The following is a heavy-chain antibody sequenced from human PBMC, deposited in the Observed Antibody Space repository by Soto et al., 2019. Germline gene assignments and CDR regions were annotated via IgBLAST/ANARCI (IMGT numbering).Heavy chain of an antibody. CDR2: IYPGDSDT. V-gene: IGHV5-51*01. CDR1: GYSFTSYW. CDR3: ARDQPLRYFDWARDYYYGMDV. J-gene: IGHJ6*02. Sequence: ESLKISCKGSGYSFTSYWIGWVRQMPGKGLEWMGIIYPGDSDTRYSPSFQGQVTISADKSISTAYLQWSSLKASDTAMYYCARDQPLRYFDWARDYYYGMDVWGQGTTVTVSS. D-gene: IGHD3-9*01.